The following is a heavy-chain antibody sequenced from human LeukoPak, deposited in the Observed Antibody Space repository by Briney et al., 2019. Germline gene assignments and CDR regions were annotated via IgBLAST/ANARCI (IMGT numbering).Heavy chain of an antibody. Sequence: ASVKVSCKASGYTFTSYDMNWVRQATGQGLEWMGWINPNSGGTNYAQKFQGRVTMTRDTSISTAYMELSRLRSDDTAVYYCARVGGSYEYYFDYWGQGTLVTVSS. CDR3: ARVGGSYEYYFDY. V-gene: IGHV1-2*02. CDR2: INPNSGGT. CDR1: GYTFTSYD. D-gene: IGHD1-26*01. J-gene: IGHJ4*02.